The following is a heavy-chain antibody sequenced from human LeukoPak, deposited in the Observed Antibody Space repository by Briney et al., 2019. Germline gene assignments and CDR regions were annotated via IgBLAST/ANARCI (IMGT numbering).Heavy chain of an antibody. CDR1: GYTFTSHW. CDR3: ARHRTRGSGIEYSSSSFDY. D-gene: IGHD6-6*01. CDR2: IYPGDSQPGDSDP. Sequence: GESLKISCKTAGYTFTSHWIGWVRQMPGKGLEWMGNIYPGDSQPGDSDPKYSPSFRGQVAISADKSISTAYLQWSSLKASDTAMYYCARHRTRGSGIEYSSSSFDYWGQGTLVTVSS. J-gene: IGHJ4*02. V-gene: IGHV5-51*01.